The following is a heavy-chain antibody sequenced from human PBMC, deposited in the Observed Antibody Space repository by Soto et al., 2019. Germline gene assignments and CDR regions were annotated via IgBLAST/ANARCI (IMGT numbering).Heavy chain of an antibody. CDR3: ARDSQQLVLGAFDI. J-gene: IGHJ3*02. V-gene: IGHV4-59*01. Sequence: SETLSLTCTVSGGSISSYYWSWIRQPPGKGLEWIGYIYYSGSTNYNPSLKSRVTISVDTSKNQFSLKLSSVTAADTAVYYCARDSQQLVLGAFDIWGQGTMVTVSS. CDR1: GGSISSYY. D-gene: IGHD6-13*01. CDR2: IYYSGST.